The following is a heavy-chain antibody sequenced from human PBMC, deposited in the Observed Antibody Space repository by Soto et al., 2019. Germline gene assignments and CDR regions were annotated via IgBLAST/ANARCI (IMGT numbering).Heavy chain of an antibody. CDR1: GYTFTSYA. J-gene: IGHJ6*02. Sequence: ASVKVSCKASGYTFTSYAMHWVRQAPGQRLEWMGWINAGNGNTKYSQKFQGRVTITRDTSASTAYMELSSLRSEDTAVYYCARDLVGPRHWNYPGGGDYYYGMDVWGQGTTVTVSS. CDR2: INAGNGNT. D-gene: IGHD1-7*01. CDR3: ARDLVGPRHWNYPGGGDYYYGMDV. V-gene: IGHV1-3*01.